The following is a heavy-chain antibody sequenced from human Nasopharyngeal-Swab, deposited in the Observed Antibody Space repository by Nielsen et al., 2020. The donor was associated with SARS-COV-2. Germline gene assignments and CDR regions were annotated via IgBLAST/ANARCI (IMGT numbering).Heavy chain of an antibody. CDR2: ISGGSRAI. J-gene: IGHJ6*02. CDR3: ARDSRVAYSMDV. V-gene: IGHV3-48*02. D-gene: IGHD2-15*01. Sequence: VRQAPGKGLEWVSYISGGSRAIYYADSVKGRFTISRDNGKNSLYLQMGSLRDEDTAVYYCARDSRVAYSMDVWGQGTAVTVSS.